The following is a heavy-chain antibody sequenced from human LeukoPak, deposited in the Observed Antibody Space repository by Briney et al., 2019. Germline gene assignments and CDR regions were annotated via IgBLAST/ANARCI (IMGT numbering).Heavy chain of an antibody. D-gene: IGHD3-22*01. J-gene: IGHJ3*02. CDR3: ARGPGGITMIVAYAFDI. Sequence: SETLSLTCTVSGGSISSYYWSWIRQPPGKGLEWIGYIYYSGSTNYNPSLKSRVTISVDTSKNQFSLKLSSVTAADTAVYYCARGPGGITMIVAYAFDIWGQGTMVTVSS. CDR1: GGSISSYY. V-gene: IGHV4-59*01. CDR2: IYYSGST.